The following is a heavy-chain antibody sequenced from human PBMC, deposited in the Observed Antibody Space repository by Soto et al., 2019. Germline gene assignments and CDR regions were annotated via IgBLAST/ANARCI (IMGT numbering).Heavy chain of an antibody. V-gene: IGHV3-73*01. D-gene: IGHD7-27*01. CDR3: TPTGDSDAFDI. Sequence: GGSLRLSCAASGFTFSGSAMHWVRQASGKGLEWVGRIRSKANSYATAYAASVKGRFTISRDDSKNTAYLQMNSLKTEDMAVYYCTPTGDSDAFDIWGQGTMVTVSS. J-gene: IGHJ3*02. CDR2: IRSKANSYAT. CDR1: GFTFSGSA.